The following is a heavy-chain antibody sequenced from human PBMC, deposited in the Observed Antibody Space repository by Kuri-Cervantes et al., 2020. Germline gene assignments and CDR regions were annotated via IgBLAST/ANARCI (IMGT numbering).Heavy chain of an antibody. V-gene: IGHV4-34*01. Sequence: GSLRLSCTVSGGSISSYYWSWIRQPPGKGLEWIGEINHSGSTNYNPSLKSRVTISVDTSKNQFSLKLSSVTAADTAVYYCARRGSSWSLVYWGQGTLVTVSS. CDR1: GGSISSYY. D-gene: IGHD6-13*01. CDR3: ARRGSSWSLVY. J-gene: IGHJ4*02. CDR2: INHSGST.